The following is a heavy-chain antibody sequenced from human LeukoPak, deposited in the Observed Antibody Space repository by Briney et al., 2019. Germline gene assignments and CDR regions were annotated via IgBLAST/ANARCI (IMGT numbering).Heavy chain of an antibody. J-gene: IGHJ4*02. V-gene: IGHV3-48*01. CDR3: AKDYVYAFDY. D-gene: IGHD2/OR15-2a*01. Sequence: GGSLRLSCAASGFSFSSYSMNWVRQAPGKGLEWVSYISGSGNAKHYTDSVKGRFAISRDNAKNALYLQMNSLRAEDTAVYFCAKDYVYAFDYWGQGTLVTVSS. CDR2: ISGSGNAK. CDR1: GFSFSSYS.